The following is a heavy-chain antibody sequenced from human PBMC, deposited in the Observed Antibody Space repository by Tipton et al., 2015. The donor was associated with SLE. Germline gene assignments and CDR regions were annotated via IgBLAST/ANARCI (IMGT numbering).Heavy chain of an antibody. V-gene: IGHV4-34*01. Sequence: LRLSCAVYGGSFSGYHWTWIRQPPGQGLEWIGEIAHTGSPNYNPSLKSRVTISLDTSKSQFSLILNSLTAADTAVYYCARGPFQRWPPGAYWGQGTLVTVSS. J-gene: IGHJ4*02. CDR3: ARGPFQRWPPGAY. D-gene: IGHD6-19*01. CDR1: GGSFSGYH. CDR2: IAHTGSP.